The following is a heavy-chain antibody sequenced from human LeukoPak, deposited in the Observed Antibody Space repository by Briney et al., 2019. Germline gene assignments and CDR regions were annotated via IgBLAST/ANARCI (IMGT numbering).Heavy chain of an antibody. Sequence: GRSLTLSCAASGFSFDDYPMHWVRQAPGKGLQWVSSISWSGASIGYAESAKGRLTVSRDNAKDSLYLQMSSLRPDDTALYYCAKGGRISAAVDFWGQGTLVTVSS. V-gene: IGHV3-9*01. D-gene: IGHD6-13*01. CDR1: GFSFDDYP. CDR2: ISWSGASI. J-gene: IGHJ4*02. CDR3: AKGGRISAAVDF.